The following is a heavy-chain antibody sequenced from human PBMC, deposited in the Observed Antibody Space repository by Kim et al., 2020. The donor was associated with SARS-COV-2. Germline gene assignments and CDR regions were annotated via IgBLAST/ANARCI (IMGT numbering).Heavy chain of an antibody. CDR3: VRAWNTAMVNH. Sequence: SETLSLTCSVSGGSVSSISYEWGWIRQPPGKGLEWIASIHYTGTTYYNPSLRSRVTISVETSKNHFSLKLYSVTAADTAVYYCVRAWNTAMVNHWGQGTLVPVSS. CDR1: GGSVSSISYE. D-gene: IGHD5-18*01. CDR2: IHYTGTT. J-gene: IGHJ5*02. V-gene: IGHV4-39*07.